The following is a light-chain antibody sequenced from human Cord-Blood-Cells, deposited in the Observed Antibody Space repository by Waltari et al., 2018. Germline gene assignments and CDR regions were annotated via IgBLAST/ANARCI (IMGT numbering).Light chain of an antibody. CDR1: SSDVGGYNY. CDR2: DVS. Sequence: QSALTQPASVSGSPGQSFTISCTGTSSDVGGYNYVSWYQQHPGNAPKLMIYDVSNRPSWVSNPFSGSKSGNTASLTISGLQAEDEADYYCSSYTSSSTHVVFGGGTKLTVL. CDR3: SSYTSSSTHVV. J-gene: IGLJ2*01. V-gene: IGLV2-14*01.